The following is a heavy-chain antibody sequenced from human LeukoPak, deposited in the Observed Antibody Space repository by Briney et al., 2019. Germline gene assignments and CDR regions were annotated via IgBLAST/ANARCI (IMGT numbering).Heavy chain of an antibody. V-gene: IGHV3-30*02. CDR3: ATSSWVDSSGYEYFQH. J-gene: IGHJ1*01. CDR2: IWYDGSNK. Sequence: GGSLRLSCAASGFTFSSYGMHWVRQAPGKGLEWVAVIWYDGSNKYYADSVKGRFTISRDNSKNTLYLQMNSLRPADTAMYYCATSSWVDSSGYEYFQHWGQGTLVTVSS. D-gene: IGHD3-22*01. CDR1: GFTFSSYG.